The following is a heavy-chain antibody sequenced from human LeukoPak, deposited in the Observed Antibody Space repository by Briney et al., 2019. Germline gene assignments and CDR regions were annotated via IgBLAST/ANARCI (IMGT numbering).Heavy chain of an antibody. J-gene: IGHJ4*02. V-gene: IGHV3-30-3*01. D-gene: IGHD2-2*01. Sequence: GSSLRLSCAASGFTSSSYAMHWGRQAPGKGLEWVAVISYDGSNKYYADSVKSRFTISRDNSKNTLYLQMNSLRAEDTAVSYCARDRGFDVVVPAALDYWGQGTLVTVSS. CDR3: ARDRGFDVVVPAALDY. CDR1: GFTSSSYA. CDR2: ISYDGSNK.